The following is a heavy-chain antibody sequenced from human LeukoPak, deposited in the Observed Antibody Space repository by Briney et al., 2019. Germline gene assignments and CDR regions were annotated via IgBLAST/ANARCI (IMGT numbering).Heavy chain of an antibody. D-gene: IGHD6-13*01. CDR2: INHSGST. CDR3: ARGGGQQLVNWDFYYYYGMDV. J-gene: IGHJ6*02. CDR1: GGSFSGYY. V-gene: IGHV4-34*01. Sequence: SETLSLTCAVYGGSFSGYYWSWIRQPPGKGLEWIGEINHSGSTNYNPSLKSRVTISVDTSKNQFSLKLSSVTAADTAVYYCARGGGQQLVNWDFYYYYGMDVWGQGTTVTVSS.